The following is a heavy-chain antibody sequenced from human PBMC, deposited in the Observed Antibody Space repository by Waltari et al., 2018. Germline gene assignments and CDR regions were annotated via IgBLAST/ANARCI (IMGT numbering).Heavy chain of an antibody. CDR3: ARQPLHSYGTRHFDY. Sequence: EVQLVQSGAEVKKPGESLKISCEGSGYTFTRYWIGWVRQMPGKGLEWMGVIYPGESNTRYSPSFQGQVTISADKSISTAYLQWSSLKASDTAMYFCARQPLHSYGTRHFDYWGQGTLVTVSS. J-gene: IGHJ4*02. CDR2: IYPGESNT. CDR1: GYTFTRYW. V-gene: IGHV5-51*01. D-gene: IGHD5-18*01.